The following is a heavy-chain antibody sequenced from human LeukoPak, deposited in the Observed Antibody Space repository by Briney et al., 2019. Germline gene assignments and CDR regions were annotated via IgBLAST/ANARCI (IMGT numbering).Heavy chain of an antibody. CDR3: ARAGGSVGWYGTIDS. Sequence: SQTLSLTCTGSGCSISSGSYYWSWIRQPAGKALEWIGHIYTSGSTSYNPSLQSRVTIPVDTSSHQFSLKVTSVTAADTAVYYCARAGGSVGWYGTIDSWGQGTLVTVSS. J-gene: IGHJ4*02. CDR1: GCSISSGSYY. CDR2: IYTSGST. V-gene: IGHV4-61*09. D-gene: IGHD6-19*01.